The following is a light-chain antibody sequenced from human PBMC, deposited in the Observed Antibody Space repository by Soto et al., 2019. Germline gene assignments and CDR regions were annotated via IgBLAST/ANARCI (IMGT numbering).Light chain of an antibody. V-gene: IGKV3-20*01. Sequence: EIVLTQSPGTLSLSPGERATLSCRASQTISSTFLAWYRQRPGQAPRLLIYGASSRATGIPDRFSGSGSGTDFTLTISRLGAEDFAVYYCQQFGLSPTFGGGTKVEIK. CDR2: GAS. CDR1: QTISSTF. CDR3: QQFGLSPT. J-gene: IGKJ4*01.